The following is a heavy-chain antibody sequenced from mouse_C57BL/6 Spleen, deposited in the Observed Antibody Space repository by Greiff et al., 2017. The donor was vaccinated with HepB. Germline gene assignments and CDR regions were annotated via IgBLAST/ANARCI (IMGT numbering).Heavy chain of an antibody. CDR2: IDPSDSYT. CDR3: ARIYYGSSNWYFDV. J-gene: IGHJ1*03. Sequence: QVQLKQPGAELVMPGASVKLSCKASGYTFTSYWMHWVKQRPGQGLEWIGEIDPSDSYTNYNQKFKGKSTLTVDKSSSTAYMQLSSLTSEDSAVYYCARIYYGSSNWYFDVWGTGTTVTVSS. V-gene: IGHV1-69*01. D-gene: IGHD1-1*01. CDR1: GYTFTSYW.